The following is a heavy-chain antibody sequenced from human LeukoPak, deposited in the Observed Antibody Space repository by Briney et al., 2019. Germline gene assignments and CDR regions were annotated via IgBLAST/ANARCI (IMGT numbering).Heavy chain of an antibody. Sequence: PGGSLRLSCAASGFTFSDYYMSWIRQAPGKGLEWVSYISSSGSTIYYADSVKGRFTISRDNAKNSLYLQMNSLRAEDTAVYYCARAFLERLSPGYYYYYGMDVWGQGTTVTVSS. J-gene: IGHJ6*02. CDR3: ARAFLERLSPGYYYYYGMDV. D-gene: IGHD3-3*01. CDR2: ISSSGSTI. V-gene: IGHV3-11*01. CDR1: GFTFSDYY.